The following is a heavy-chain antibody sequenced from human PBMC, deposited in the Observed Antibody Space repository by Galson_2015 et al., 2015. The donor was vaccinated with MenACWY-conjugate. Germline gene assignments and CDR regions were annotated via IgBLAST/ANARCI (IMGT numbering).Heavy chain of an antibody. Sequence: SLRLSCATSGFSFGDYTLSWVRQAPGKGLEWVGFIRGKGFGETTEYAAPVKDRFTISRDDSTRIAYLQMNSLKTDDTAVYYCTSRLIGVIAAFDYWGQGTLVTVSS. CDR1: GFSFGDYT. J-gene: IGHJ4*02. CDR3: TSRLIGVIAAFDY. D-gene: IGHD3-22*01. CDR2: IRGKGFGETT. V-gene: IGHV3-49*04.